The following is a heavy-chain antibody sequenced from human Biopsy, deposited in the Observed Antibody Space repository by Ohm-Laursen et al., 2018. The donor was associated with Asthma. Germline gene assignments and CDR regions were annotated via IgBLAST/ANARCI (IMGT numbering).Heavy chain of an antibody. CDR2: INSVFGTT. CDR1: GGTFNTYV. CDR3: ARKAGSCISRTCYSLDF. Sequence: GASVKVSCNSLGGTFNTYVIGWVRQAPGQGLEWMGGINSVFGTTTYPQKFQDRVTITADDSTSTVYMESSSLRSEDTAVYYCARKAGSCISRTCYSLDFRGQGTLVTVSS. J-gene: IGHJ4*02. D-gene: IGHD2-2*01. V-gene: IGHV1-69*13.